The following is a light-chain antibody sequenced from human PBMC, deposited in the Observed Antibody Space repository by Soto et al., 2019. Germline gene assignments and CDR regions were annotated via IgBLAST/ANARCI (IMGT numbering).Light chain of an antibody. Sequence: LILTQSPGTLSLSPGERATLSCRASESVRNNSLAWYQQHPGQAPRLLIFGASSRATGIPDRFTGTGSGADFSLTISRLEPDDSAVYCCQHYGYGADTFSPGTKLEIK. CDR1: ESVRNNS. V-gene: IGKV3-20*01. CDR3: QHYGYGADT. CDR2: GAS. J-gene: IGKJ2*01.